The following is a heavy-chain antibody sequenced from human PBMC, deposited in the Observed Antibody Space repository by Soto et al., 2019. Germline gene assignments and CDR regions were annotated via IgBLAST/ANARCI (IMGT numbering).Heavy chain of an antibody. CDR2: ISSSSSYT. J-gene: IGHJ6*02. V-gene: IGHV3-11*06. D-gene: IGHD3-9*01. CDR3: ASQGAYYDILTGAWDYYYGMDV. Sequence: QVQLVESGGGLVKPGGSLRLSCAASGFTFSDYYMSWIRQAPGKGLEWVSYISSSSSYTNYADSVKGRFTISRDNAKNSLYLQMNSLRAEDTAVYYCASQGAYYDILTGAWDYYYGMDVWGQGTTVTVSS. CDR1: GFTFSDYY.